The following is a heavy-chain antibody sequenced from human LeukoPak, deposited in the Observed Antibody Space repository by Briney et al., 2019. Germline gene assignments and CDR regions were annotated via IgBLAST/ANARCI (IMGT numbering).Heavy chain of an antibody. CDR1: GFTFSSYA. Sequence: PGGSLRLSCAASGFTFSSYAMHWVRQAPGKGLEWVAVISYDGSNKYYADSVKGQFTISRDNSKNTLYLQMNSLRAEDTAVYYCARGSGSGSSKNIDYWGQGTLVTVSS. CDR2: ISYDGSNK. CDR3: ARGSGSGSSKNIDY. J-gene: IGHJ4*02. D-gene: IGHD3-10*01. V-gene: IGHV3-30-3*01.